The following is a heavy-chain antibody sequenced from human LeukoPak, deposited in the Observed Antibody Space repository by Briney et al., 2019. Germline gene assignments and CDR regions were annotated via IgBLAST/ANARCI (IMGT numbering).Heavy chain of an antibody. Sequence: GGSLRLSCAASGFTLSSYAMSWVRQAPGKGLEWVSAISNSGSSTYCADSVKGRFTISRDTSKNTLYLQMNSLRAEDTAVYYCAKGRTLDYWGQGTLVTVSS. CDR3: AKGRTLDY. J-gene: IGHJ4*02. V-gene: IGHV3-23*01. CDR1: GFTLSSYA. CDR2: ISNSGSST.